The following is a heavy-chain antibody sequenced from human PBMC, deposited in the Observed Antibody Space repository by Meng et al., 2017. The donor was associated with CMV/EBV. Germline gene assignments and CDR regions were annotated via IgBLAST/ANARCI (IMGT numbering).Heavy chain of an antibody. CDR2: IYYSGRT. J-gene: IGHJ5*02. CDR1: GGSISSSSSY. CDR3: ARHAQGIAAAGTHGWFDP. D-gene: IGHD6-13*01. V-gene: IGHV4-39*01. Sequence: SETLSLTCTVSGGSISSSSSYWGWIRQPPGKGLEWIGSIYYSGRTYYNPSLKSRVTISVDTSKNQFSLKLSSVTAADTAVYYCARHAQGIAAAGTHGWFDPWGQGTLVTVSS.